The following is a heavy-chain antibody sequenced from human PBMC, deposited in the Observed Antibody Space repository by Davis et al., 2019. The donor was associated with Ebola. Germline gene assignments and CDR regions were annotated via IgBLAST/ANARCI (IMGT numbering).Heavy chain of an antibody. J-gene: IGHJ6*02. CDR2: INWNGGST. Sequence: GESLKISCAASGFTFSSYAMSWVRQAPGKGLEWVSGINWNGGSTGYADSVKGRFTISRDNAKNSLYLQMNSLRAEDTALYYCAKDQLELTFYYDSSGYPYYYYSGMDVWGQGTTVTVSS. CDR1: GFTFSSYA. V-gene: IGHV3-20*04. CDR3: AKDQLELTFYYDSSGYPYYYYSGMDV. D-gene: IGHD3-22*01.